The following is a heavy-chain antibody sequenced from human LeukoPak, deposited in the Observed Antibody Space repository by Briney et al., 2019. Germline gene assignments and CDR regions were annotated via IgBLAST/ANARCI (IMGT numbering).Heavy chain of an antibody. CDR2: ITPIVDTT. D-gene: IGHD2-8*02. V-gene: IGHV1-46*01. Sequence: ASVNVSRKASGYTFTNYLLHCGRQALGQGVEWGGRITPIVDTTNYAQKFREGVTMTRETSTSTRYMCLSTLRSAGTAVYHCVREVSGGYFDYWGQGTLVTVSS. J-gene: IGHJ4*02. CDR1: GYTFTNYL. CDR3: VREVSGGYFDY.